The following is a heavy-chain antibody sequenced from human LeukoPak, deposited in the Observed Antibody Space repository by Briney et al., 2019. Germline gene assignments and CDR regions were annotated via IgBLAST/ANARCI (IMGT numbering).Heavy chain of an antibody. CDR3: ARGTLIYFDR. D-gene: IGHD2-2*01. V-gene: IGHV4-31*03. CDR1: GGSISSGGYY. CDR2: IYYSGST. Sequence: SQTLSLTCTVSGGSISSGGYYWSWIRQHPGKGLEWIGYIYYSGSTYYDSSLKSRVTISVDTSKNPFSLKLSSGTAAVSAVYYCARGTLIYFDRWGRGTLSLSPQ. J-gene: IGHJ2*01.